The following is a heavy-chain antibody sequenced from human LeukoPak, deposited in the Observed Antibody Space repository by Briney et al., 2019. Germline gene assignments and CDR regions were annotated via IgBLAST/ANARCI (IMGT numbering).Heavy chain of an antibody. CDR2: IYYSGST. V-gene: IGHV4-59*01. CDR1: GGSISSYY. D-gene: IGHD3-10*01. J-gene: IGHJ4*02. CDR3: ARDDGSGSYRFDY. Sequence: SETLSLTCTVSGGSISSYYWSWIQQPPGKGLEWIGYIYYSGSTNYNPSLKSRVTISVDTSKNQFSLKLSSVAAADTAVYYCARDDGSGSYRFDYWGQGTLVTVSS.